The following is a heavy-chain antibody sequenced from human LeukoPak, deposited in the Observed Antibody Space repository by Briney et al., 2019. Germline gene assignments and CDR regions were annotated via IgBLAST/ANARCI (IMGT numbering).Heavy chain of an antibody. CDR2: ISGSGGST. V-gene: IGHV3-23*01. J-gene: IGHJ4*02. CDR1: GFTFSDYY. CDR3: AKDGAFGVVIILFY. D-gene: IGHD3-3*01. Sequence: GGSLRLSCAASGFTFSDYYMSWVRQAPGKGLEWVSAISGSGGSTYYADSVKGRFTISRDNSKNTLYLQMNSLRAEDTAVYYCAKDGAFGVVIILFYWGQGTLVTVSS.